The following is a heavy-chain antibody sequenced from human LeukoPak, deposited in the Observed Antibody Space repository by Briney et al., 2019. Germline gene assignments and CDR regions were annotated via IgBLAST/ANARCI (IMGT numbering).Heavy chain of an antibody. V-gene: IGHV3-21*01. D-gene: IGHD3-10*01. CDR1: GFTFSSYS. Sequence: GGSLRLSCAASGFTFSSYSMNWVRQAPGKGLEWVSSISSSSSYIYYADSVKGRFTISRDNAKNSLYLQMNSLRAEDTAVYYCARDPITYYYGSGTWEYWGQGTLVTVSS. CDR3: ARDPITYYYGSGTWEY. J-gene: IGHJ4*02. CDR2: ISSSSSYI.